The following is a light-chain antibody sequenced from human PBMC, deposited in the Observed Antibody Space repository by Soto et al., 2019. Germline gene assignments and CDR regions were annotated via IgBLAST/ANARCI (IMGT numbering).Light chain of an antibody. Sequence: ELVMTQSPATLSLSPGESATLSCRDSQSVSSNLAWYQQKPGQAPRLLIYAAYTRATGVSATFSGSGSGTEFTLTISSLQSEDFAVYYCQQYNNWPPITFGQGTRLEIK. J-gene: IGKJ5*01. V-gene: IGKV3-15*01. CDR1: QSVSSN. CDR2: AAY. CDR3: QQYNNWPPIT.